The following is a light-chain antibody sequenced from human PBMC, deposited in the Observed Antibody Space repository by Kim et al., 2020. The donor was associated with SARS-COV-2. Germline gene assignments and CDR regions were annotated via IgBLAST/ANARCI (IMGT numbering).Light chain of an antibody. V-gene: IGLV3-19*01. Sequence: SSELTQDPAVSVALGQTVRITCQGDSLRTYFASWYQQKPGQAPVLVVYGKNRRPSGIPDRFSGSTSGNTASLTITRPQAEDEADYYCSSRDTNGFHKVFGGGTQLTVL. J-gene: IGLJ2*01. CDR1: SLRTYF. CDR2: GKN. CDR3: SSRDTNGFHKV.